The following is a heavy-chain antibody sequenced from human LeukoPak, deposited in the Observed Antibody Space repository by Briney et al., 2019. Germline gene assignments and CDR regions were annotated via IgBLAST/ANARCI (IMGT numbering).Heavy chain of an antibody. CDR3: ARVPRGGCYLFDY. CDR2: IYYSGST. V-gene: IGHV4-59*01. J-gene: IGHJ4*02. Sequence: PSETLSLTCTVSGGSISSYYWRWIRQPPGKGLEWIGYIYYSGSTNYNPSLKSRVTISVDTSKNQFSLKLSSVTAADTAVYYCARVPRGGCYLFDYWGPGTLVTVSS. D-gene: IGHD6-19*01. CDR1: GGSISSYY.